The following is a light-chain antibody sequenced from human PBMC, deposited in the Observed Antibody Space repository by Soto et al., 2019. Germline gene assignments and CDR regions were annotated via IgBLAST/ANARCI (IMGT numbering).Light chain of an antibody. CDR3: LHYSTYPLT. CDR1: QTIYNN. CDR2: HTS. V-gene: IGKV3-15*01. Sequence: IVMTQSPDTLSVSPGERATLSCRASQTIYNNVAWYQKRPGQAPRLLIYHTSSRATGIPARFSGSGSGTEFTLTISSLQSEDFAVYYCLHYSTYPLTFGGGTRVDI. J-gene: IGKJ4*01.